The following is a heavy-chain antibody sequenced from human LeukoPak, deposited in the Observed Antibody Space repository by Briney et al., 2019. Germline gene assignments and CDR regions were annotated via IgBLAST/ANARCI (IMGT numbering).Heavy chain of an antibody. D-gene: IGHD7-27*01. CDR3: AREPLTGVFDY. CDR2: IYYSGST. Sequence: SETLSLTCTVSGGSISSYYWSWIRQPPGKGLEWIGYIYYSGSTNYNPSLKSRVTISVDTSKNQFSLKLSSVTAADTAVYYCAREPLTGVFDYWGQGTLVTVSS. J-gene: IGHJ4*02. CDR1: GGSISSYY. V-gene: IGHV4-59*01.